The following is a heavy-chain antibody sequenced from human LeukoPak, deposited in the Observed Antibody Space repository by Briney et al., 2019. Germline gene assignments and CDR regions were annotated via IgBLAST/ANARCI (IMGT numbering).Heavy chain of an antibody. Sequence: SETLSLTCTVSGGSISSYYWSWIRQPPGKGLEWIGYIYYSGSTNYNPSLKSRVTISVDTSKNQFSLKLSSVTAAGTAVYYCARGEHEYYFDYWGQGTLVTVSS. D-gene: IGHD1/OR15-1a*01. J-gene: IGHJ4*02. CDR2: IYYSGST. CDR3: ARGEHEYYFDY. CDR1: GGSISSYY. V-gene: IGHV4-59*01.